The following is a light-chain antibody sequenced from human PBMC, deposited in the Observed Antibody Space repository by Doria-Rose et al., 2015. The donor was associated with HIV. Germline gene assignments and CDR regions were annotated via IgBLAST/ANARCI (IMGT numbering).Light chain of an antibody. CDR2: GAS. CDR3: RQYASSRT. J-gene: IGKJ1*01. CDR1: QSVSANY. Sequence: EIVLTQSPGTLSLSPGERATLSCRASQSVSANYLAWYQQRPGQSPRLLIYGASSRATDIPDRFSGSGSGTDSTLTISRLEPEDFAVYYCRQYASSRTFGQGTKVEIK. V-gene: IGKV3-20*01.